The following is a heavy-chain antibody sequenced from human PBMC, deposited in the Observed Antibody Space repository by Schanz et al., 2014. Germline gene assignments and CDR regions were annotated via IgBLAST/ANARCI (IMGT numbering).Heavy chain of an antibody. Sequence: QVQLVQSGAEVKKPGSSVKVSCKASGGTFSTYTISWVRQAPGQGLEWMGRIIPILGIANYAQKFQGRVTITADKSTSTAYMELSSLRSDDTAVYYCARGGGPEDVFDSWGQGTIXTVSS. CDR1: GGTFSTYT. CDR3: ARGGGPEDVFDS. D-gene: IGHD2-15*01. J-gene: IGHJ3*02. V-gene: IGHV1-69*02. CDR2: IIPILGIA.